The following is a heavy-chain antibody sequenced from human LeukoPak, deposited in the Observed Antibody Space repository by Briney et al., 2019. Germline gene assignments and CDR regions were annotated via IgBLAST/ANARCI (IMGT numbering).Heavy chain of an antibody. CDR3: ARGDCITTRCYPPNWFDP. V-gene: IGHV3-21*01. D-gene: IGHD2-2*01. CDR1: GFTFSSFT. CDR2: ISSDSGYI. Sequence: GGSLRLSCAASGFTFSSFTMRWVRQAPGKGLEWVSSISSDSGYIYDADSVKGRFTISRDNAKNSLYLQMDSLRAEDTAVYYCARGDCITTRCYPPNWFDPWGQGTLVTVSS. J-gene: IGHJ5*02.